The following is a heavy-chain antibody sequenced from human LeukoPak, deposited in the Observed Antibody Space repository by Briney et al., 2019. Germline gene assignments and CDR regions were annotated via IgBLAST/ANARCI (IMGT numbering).Heavy chain of an antibody. Sequence: ASVKVSCKASGYTFTSYGISWVRQAPGQWLEWMGWISAYNVNTNYAQKLQGRGTMTTDTSTSTVYMELRRLRSDDTAVYYCARESGDILTGYPNIDYWGQGTLVTVSS. J-gene: IGHJ4*02. CDR3: ARESGDILTGYPNIDY. CDR2: ISAYNVNT. V-gene: IGHV1-18*01. CDR1: GYTFTSYG. D-gene: IGHD3-9*01.